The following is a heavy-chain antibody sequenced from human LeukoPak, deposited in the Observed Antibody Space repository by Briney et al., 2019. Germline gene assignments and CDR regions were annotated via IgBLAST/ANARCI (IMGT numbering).Heavy chain of an antibody. CDR1: GFTFSIYG. Sequence: GRSLRLSCAASGFTFSIYGMHWVRQSPGKGLEWAAVIWNDGSNKYYADSVKGRFTISRDNSKNTLFLQMNSLRAEDTAVYYCARASGSYDYWGQGTLVTVSS. CDR3: ARASGSYDY. CDR2: IWNDGSNK. D-gene: IGHD1-26*01. V-gene: IGHV3-33*01. J-gene: IGHJ4*02.